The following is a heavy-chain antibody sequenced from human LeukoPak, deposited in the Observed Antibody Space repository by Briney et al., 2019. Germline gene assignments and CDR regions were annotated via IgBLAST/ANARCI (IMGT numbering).Heavy chain of an antibody. CDR3: AKDFWIVGATPPDY. D-gene: IGHD1-26*01. Sequence: PGGSLRLSCAASGFTFSSYGMHWVRQAPGKGLEWVAFIRYDGSNKYYADSVKGRFTISRDNSKNTLYLQMNSLRAEDTAVYYCAKDFWIVGATPPDYWGQGTLVTVSS. J-gene: IGHJ4*02. V-gene: IGHV3-30*02. CDR2: IRYDGSNK. CDR1: GFTFSSYG.